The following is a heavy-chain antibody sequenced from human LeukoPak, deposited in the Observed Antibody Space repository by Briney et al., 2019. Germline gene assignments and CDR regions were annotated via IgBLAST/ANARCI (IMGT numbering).Heavy chain of an antibody. CDR2: IYYSGST. Sequence: SETLSLTCTVSGGSISSSSYYWGWIRQPPGKGLEWIGSIYYSGSTYYNPSLKSRVTISVDTSKNQFSLKLSSVTAADTAVYYCARHTGRTVYFDYWGQGTLVTVSS. V-gene: IGHV4-39*01. J-gene: IGHJ4*02. D-gene: IGHD1-14*01. CDR3: ARHTGRTVYFDY. CDR1: GGSISSSSYY.